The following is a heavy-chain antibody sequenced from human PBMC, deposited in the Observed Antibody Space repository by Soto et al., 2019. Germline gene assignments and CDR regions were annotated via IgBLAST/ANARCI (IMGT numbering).Heavy chain of an antibody. CDR2: ISGSGGST. CDR3: AKDRRQQLVPIRNYYYYYGMDV. CDR1: GFTFSSYA. D-gene: IGHD6-13*01. J-gene: IGHJ6*02. Sequence: EVELLESGGGLVQPGGSLRLSCAASGFTFSSYAMSWVRQAPGKGLAWVSAISGSGGSTYYADSVKGRFTISRDNSKNTLYLQMNSLRAEDTAVYYCAKDRRQQLVPIRNYYYYYGMDVWGQGTTVTVSS. V-gene: IGHV3-23*01.